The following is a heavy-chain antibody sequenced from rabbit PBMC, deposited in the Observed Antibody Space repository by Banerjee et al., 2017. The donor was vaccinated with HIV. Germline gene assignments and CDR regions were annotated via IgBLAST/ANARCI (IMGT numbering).Heavy chain of an antibody. CDR3: ARGGYGGDAGAPGL. D-gene: IGHD4-2*01. J-gene: IGHJ4*01. CDR1: GFSFSNNYV. V-gene: IGHV1S45*01. Sequence: QEQLEESGGGLVTLGGSLTLTCKASGFSFSNNYVMCWVRQAPGKGLEWFACINPSSGKTVYASWAKGRFAISKASWTAVTLQMPSVTAADTVTYFCARGGYGGDAGAPGLWGPGTLVTVS. CDR2: INPSSGKT.